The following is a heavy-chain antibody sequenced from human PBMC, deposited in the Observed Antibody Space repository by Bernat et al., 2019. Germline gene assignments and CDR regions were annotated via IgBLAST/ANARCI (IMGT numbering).Heavy chain of an antibody. V-gene: IGHV1-2*04. D-gene: IGHD6-13*01. CDR1: GYTFTSYY. CDR2: INPNSGGT. J-gene: IGHJ4*02. CDR3: ARDHPAAGRAFDY. Sequence: QVQLVQSGAEVKKPGASVKVSCKASGYTFTSYYMHWVRQAPGQGLEWMGWINPNSGGTNYAQKFQGWVTMTRDTSISTAYMELSRLRSDDTAVYYCARDHPAAGRAFDYWGQGTLVTVSS.